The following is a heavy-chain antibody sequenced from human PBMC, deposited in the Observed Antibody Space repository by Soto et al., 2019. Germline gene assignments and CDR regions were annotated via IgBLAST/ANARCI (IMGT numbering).Heavy chain of an antibody. J-gene: IGHJ4*02. CDR3: ASARRSGFTGYACDN. V-gene: IGHV3-7*05. D-gene: IGHD5-12*01. CDR2: IKQDGSET. Sequence: GGSLRLSCAASEFTFSSYWMTWVRQAPGKGLEWVASIKQDGSETYYVDSVKGRFTISRDNAKNSLYLQMSSLRAEDTAVYYCASARRSGFTGYACDNWGQGTLVTVSS. CDR1: EFTFSSYW.